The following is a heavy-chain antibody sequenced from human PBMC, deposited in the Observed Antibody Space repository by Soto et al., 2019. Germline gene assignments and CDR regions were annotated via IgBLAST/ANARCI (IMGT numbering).Heavy chain of an antibody. CDR1: GGSISSYY. CDR2: IYYSGST. J-gene: IGHJ4*02. V-gene: IGHV4-59*01. D-gene: IGHD6-13*01. CDR3: ARADIAAAGFDY. Sequence: KPSETLSLTCTVSGGSISSYYWSWIRQPPGKGLEWIGYIYYSGSTNYNPSLKSRVTISVDTSKNQFSLKLSSVTAADTAVYYCARADIAAAGFDYWGQGTLVTVSS.